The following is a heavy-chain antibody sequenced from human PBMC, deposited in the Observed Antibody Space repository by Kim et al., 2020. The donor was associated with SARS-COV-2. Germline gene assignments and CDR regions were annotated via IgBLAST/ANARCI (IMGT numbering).Heavy chain of an antibody. V-gene: IGHV3-21*01. D-gene: IGHD1-7*01. CDR1: GFTFSSYS. Sequence: GGSLRLSCAASGFTFSSYSMNWVRQAPGKGLEWVSSISSSSSYIYYADSVKGRFTISRDNAKNSLYLQMNSLRAEDTAVYYCAREDWNYVNYYYYGMDVWGQGTTFTVSS. CDR3: AREDWNYVNYYYYGMDV. CDR2: ISSSSSYI. J-gene: IGHJ6*02.